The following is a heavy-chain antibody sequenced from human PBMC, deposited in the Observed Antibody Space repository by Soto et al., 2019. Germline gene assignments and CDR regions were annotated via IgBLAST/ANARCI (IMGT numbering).Heavy chain of an antibody. J-gene: IGHJ6*02. CDR3: GGGYSSSSYYYGMDV. CDR1: GGSISSYY. Sequence: QVQLQESGPGLVKPSETLSLTCTVSGGSISSYYWSWIRQPAGKGLEWIGRIYTSGSTNYNPSLKSRVTMSVDTSKNQFSLKLSSVTAADTAVYYCGGGYSSSSYYYGMDVWGQGTTVTVSS. D-gene: IGHD6-6*01. V-gene: IGHV4-4*07. CDR2: IYTSGST.